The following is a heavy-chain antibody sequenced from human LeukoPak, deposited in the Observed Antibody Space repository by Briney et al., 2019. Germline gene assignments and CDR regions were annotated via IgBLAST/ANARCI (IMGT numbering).Heavy chain of an antibody. CDR1: GFTFSSYG. CDR2: IRYDGSNK. Sequence: GGSLRLSCAASGFTFSSYGMHWVRQAPGKGLEWVAFIRYDGSNKYYADSVKGRFTISRDNPKNTLYLQMNSLRAEDTAVYYCAKEVEYSSSAGYWGQGTLVTVSS. D-gene: IGHD6-6*01. CDR3: AKEVEYSSSAGY. J-gene: IGHJ4*02. V-gene: IGHV3-30*02.